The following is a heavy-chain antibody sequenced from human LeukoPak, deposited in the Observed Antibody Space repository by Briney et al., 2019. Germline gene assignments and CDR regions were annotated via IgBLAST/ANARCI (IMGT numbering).Heavy chain of an antibody. CDR1: GGSISSYY. CDR3: ARELWELLSADL. V-gene: IGHV4-39*07. CDR2: IYYSGST. J-gene: IGHJ2*01. D-gene: IGHD1-26*01. Sequence: SETLSLTCTVSGGSISSYYWGWIRQPPGKGLEWIGSIYYSGSTYYNPSLKSRVTISVDTSKNQFSLKLSSVTAADTAVYYCARELWELLSADLWGRGTLVTVSS.